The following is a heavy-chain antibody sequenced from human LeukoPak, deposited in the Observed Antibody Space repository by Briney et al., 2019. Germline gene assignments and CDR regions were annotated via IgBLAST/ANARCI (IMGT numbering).Heavy chain of an antibody. Sequence: PSETLSLTCTDPGGSISSYYWSWIRQPAGKGLEWIGRIYTSGSTNYNPSLKSRVTMSVDTSKNQFSLKLSSVTAADTAVYYCARAGYYDSSGYDAFDIWGQGTMVTVSS. J-gene: IGHJ3*02. CDR2: IYTSGST. D-gene: IGHD3-22*01. CDR3: ARAGYYDSSGYDAFDI. V-gene: IGHV4-4*07. CDR1: GGSISSYY.